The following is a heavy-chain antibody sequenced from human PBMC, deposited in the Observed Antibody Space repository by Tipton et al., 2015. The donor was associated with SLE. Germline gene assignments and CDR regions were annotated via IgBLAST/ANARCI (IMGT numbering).Heavy chain of an antibody. CDR3: ARGGLYETSAYSVGFDI. CDR2: IYNTGST. Sequence: TLSLTCSVSGGSISIGSYYWSWLRQPPGKGLEWIGRIYNTGSTNYKSSLQSRVTISLDTSNNQFSLRLHSVTVADTAVYYCARGGLYETSAYSVGFDIWGQGTLVTVS. CDR1: GGSISIGSYY. V-gene: IGHV4-61*02. D-gene: IGHD3-22*01. J-gene: IGHJ3*02.